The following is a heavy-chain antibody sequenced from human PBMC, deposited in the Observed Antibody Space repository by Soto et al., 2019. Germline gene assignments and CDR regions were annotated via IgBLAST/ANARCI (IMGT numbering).Heavy chain of an antibody. CDR1: GYSFTNYW. D-gene: IGHD1-1*01. V-gene: IGHV5-10-1*01. CDR3: PRLAAAGTIPFDY. Sequence: GESLKISCKASGYSFTNYWVTWVRQMPGKGLEWIGRVDPSDSQTDYSPSFQGHVTISADKSITTAYLQWSSLKASDTAMYYCPRLAAAGTIPFDYWGQGTLVTVSS. CDR2: VDPSDSQT. J-gene: IGHJ4*02.